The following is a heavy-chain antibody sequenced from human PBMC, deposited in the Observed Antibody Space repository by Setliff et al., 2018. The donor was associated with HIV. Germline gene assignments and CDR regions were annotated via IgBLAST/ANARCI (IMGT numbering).Heavy chain of an antibody. CDR2: INYSGTT. CDR3: ARESRNDFWSGYYRTFDI. D-gene: IGHD3-3*01. J-gene: IGHJ3*02. CDR1: GGSISRSTYY. Sequence: SETLSLTCTVSGGSISRSTYYWSWIRQSPGKELEWIGSINYSGTTYYNPSLKSRVTISVDTSKNQFSLKLSSVTAADTAVYYCARESRNDFWSGYYRTFDIWGQGTMVTVSS. V-gene: IGHV4-39*07.